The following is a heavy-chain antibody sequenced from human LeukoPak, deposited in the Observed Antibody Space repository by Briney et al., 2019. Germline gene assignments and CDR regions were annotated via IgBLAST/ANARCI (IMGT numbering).Heavy chain of an antibody. D-gene: IGHD3-22*01. CDR2: IIPIFGTA. CDR3: AGGYYYDSSGRGPYYYYYYMDV. CDR1: GGTFSSYA. Sequence: SVKVSXKASGGTFSSYAISWVRQAPGQGLEWMGGIIPIFGTANYAQKFQGRVTITTDESTSTAYMELSSLRSEDTAVYYCAGGYYYDSSGRGPYYYYYYMDVWGKGTTVTVSS. J-gene: IGHJ6*03. V-gene: IGHV1-69*05.